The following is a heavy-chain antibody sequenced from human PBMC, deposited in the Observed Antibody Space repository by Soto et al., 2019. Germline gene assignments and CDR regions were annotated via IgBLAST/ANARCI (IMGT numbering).Heavy chain of an antibody. V-gene: IGHV1-18*04. Sequence: QVHLVQSGAVVENPGASVKVSCMASGYTFTNFGINWVRQAPGQGLEWMGWITPYNGNANYPQKHQDRLTITTDTSTNTAYLELRSLRSDDTAVYFCARARMFSGAHHDYWGQGTRVTVSS. CDR2: ITPYNGNA. CDR1: GYTFTNFG. D-gene: IGHD1-26*01. J-gene: IGHJ4*02. CDR3: ARARMFSGAHHDY.